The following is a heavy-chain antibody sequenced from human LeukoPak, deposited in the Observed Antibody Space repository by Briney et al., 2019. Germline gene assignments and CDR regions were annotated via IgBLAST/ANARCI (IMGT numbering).Heavy chain of an antibody. Sequence: PSETLSLTCTVSGYSISSGYYWGWIRQPPGKGLEWIGSIYHSGSTYYNPSLKSRVTISVDTSKNQFSLKLSSVTAADTAVYYCARDYYDILTGQTPGWGQGTLVTVSS. CDR1: GYSISSGYY. J-gene: IGHJ4*02. CDR3: ARDYYDILTGQTPG. CDR2: IYHSGST. V-gene: IGHV4-38-2*02. D-gene: IGHD3-9*01.